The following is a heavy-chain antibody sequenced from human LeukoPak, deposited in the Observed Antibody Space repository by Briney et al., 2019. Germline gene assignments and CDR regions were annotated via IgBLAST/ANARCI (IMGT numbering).Heavy chain of an antibody. D-gene: IGHD2-2*01. V-gene: IGHV4-34*01. Sequence: SETLSLTCALYGGSFSGYYWSWIRQPPGKGLEWFGEINHSGSTNYNPSLKSRVTILLDRSKNQFSLKLSSVTAADTAVYYCARAGCSSTSCQKYFDYWGQGTLVTVSS. CDR2: INHSGST. J-gene: IGHJ4*02. CDR1: GGSFSGYY. CDR3: ARAGCSSTSCQKYFDY.